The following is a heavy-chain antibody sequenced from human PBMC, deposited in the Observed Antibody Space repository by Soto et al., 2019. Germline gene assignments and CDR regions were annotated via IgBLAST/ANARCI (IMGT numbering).Heavy chain of an antibody. Sequence: DVQLLESGGGLVQPGGSLRLSCAASGFTFANHAMYWVRQAPGKGLEWVSSTRPGGDSTDYADSVKGRFTISRDNSKSTLYLQLNSLGVEDTAIYYCAIARGSTYGFFDYWGQGTLVTVSS. CDR3: AIARGSTYGFFDY. D-gene: IGHD5-18*01. CDR1: GFTFANHA. V-gene: IGHV3-23*01. J-gene: IGHJ4*02. CDR2: TRPGGDST.